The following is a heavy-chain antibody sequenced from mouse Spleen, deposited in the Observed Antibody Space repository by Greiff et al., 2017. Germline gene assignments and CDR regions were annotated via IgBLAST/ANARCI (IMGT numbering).Heavy chain of an antibody. CDR1: GFTFSDYY. J-gene: IGHJ4*01. V-gene: IGHV5-16*01. CDR2: INYDGSST. D-gene: IGHD2-3*01. Sequence: DVMLVESEGGLVQPGSSMKLSCTASGFTFSDYYMAWVRQVPEKGLEWVANINYDGSSTYYLDSLKSRFIISRDNAKNILYLQMSSLKSEDTATYYCARVYDGFYYAMDYWGQGTSVTGSS. CDR3: ARVYDGFYYAMDY.